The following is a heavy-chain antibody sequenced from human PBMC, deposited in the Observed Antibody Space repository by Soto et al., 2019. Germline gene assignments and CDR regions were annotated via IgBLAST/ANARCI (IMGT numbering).Heavy chain of an antibody. V-gene: IGHV4-34*01. D-gene: IGHD6-19*01. J-gene: IGHJ4*02. Sequence: PSETLSLTCAVYGGSFIGYYWSWIRQPPGKGLEWIGEINHSGSTNYNPSLKSRVTISVDTSKNQFSLKLSSVTAADTAVYYCARGFSSGCHDYWGQGTLVTVSS. CDR1: GGSFIGYY. CDR2: INHSGST. CDR3: ARGFSSGCHDY.